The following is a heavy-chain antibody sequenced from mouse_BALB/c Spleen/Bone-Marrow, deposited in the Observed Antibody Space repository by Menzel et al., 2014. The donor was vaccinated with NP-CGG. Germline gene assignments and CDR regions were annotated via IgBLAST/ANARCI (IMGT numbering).Heavy chain of an antibody. D-gene: IGHD2-1*01. CDR1: GFTFSSYG. CDR2: INSNGGST. CDR3: ARGNYGNYVYSFDY. Sequence: EVQLVESGGGLVQPGGSLKLSCAASGFTFSSYGMSWVHQTPDKRLELVASINSNGGSTYYPDSVKGRFTISRDNAKNTLSLQMRSLKSEDTHMYNSARGNYGNYVYSFDYWGQGTTLTVSS. V-gene: IGHV5-6-3*01. J-gene: IGHJ2*01.